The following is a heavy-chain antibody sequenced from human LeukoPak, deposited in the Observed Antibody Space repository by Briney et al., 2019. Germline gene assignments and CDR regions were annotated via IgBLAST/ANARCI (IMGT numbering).Heavy chain of an antibody. CDR1: GFTFSSYG. Sequence: GGSLRLSCAASGFTFSSYGMHWVRQAPGKGLEWVAFIRYDGSNKYYADSVKGRFTISRDNSKNTLYLQMNSLRAEDTAVYYCAKDRDKYSGSDFDYWGQGTLVTVSS. V-gene: IGHV3-30*02. J-gene: IGHJ4*02. D-gene: IGHD1-26*01. CDR2: IRYDGSNK. CDR3: AKDRDKYSGSDFDY.